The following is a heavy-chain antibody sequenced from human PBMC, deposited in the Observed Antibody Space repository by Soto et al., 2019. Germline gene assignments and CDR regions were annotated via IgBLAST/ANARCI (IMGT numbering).Heavy chain of an antibody. CDR3: ARERELPRFDS. Sequence: QVQLQESGPRLAKPSDTLSLICNVSGDSMKDYYWTWIRQPAGKGLEWIGHIYTSGLTHYNPSLRSRVTMSLDMSKSQIFLKLNSVTAADSAVYFCARERELPRFDSWGQGILVTVSS. D-gene: IGHD1-26*01. CDR2: IYTSGLT. V-gene: IGHV4-4*07. J-gene: IGHJ4*02. CDR1: GDSMKDYY.